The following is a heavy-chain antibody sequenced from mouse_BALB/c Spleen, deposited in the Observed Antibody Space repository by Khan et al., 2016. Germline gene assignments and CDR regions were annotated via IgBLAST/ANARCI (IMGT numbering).Heavy chain of an antibody. CDR2: IFPGSGDT. J-gene: IGHJ2*01. CDR3: PVHYGSSWGKNFLDY. Sequence: VQLKESGTVLARPGASVKMSCKASDYTFSTYWMHWVKQRPGQGLEWIGAIFPGSGDTTNNQRFEDKAKLTAVTSTNPAYMEPSSLTSEDSALYYCPVHYGSSWGKNFLDYWGQGTTLTVSS. D-gene: IGHD1-1*01. CDR1: DYTFSTYW. V-gene: IGHV1-5*01.